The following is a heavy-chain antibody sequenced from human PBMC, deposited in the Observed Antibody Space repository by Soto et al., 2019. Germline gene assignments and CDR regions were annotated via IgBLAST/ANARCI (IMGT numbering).Heavy chain of an antibody. D-gene: IGHD6-19*01. CDR2: ISGSGGST. J-gene: IGHJ4*02. V-gene: IGHV3-23*01. CDR3: AEARGAVAAYYFDY. CDR1: GFTFSSYA. Sequence: GGSLRLSRAASGFTFSSYAMSWVRQAPGKGLEWVSAISGSGGSTYYADSVKGRFTISRDNSKNTLYLQMNSLRAEDTAVYYCAEARGAVAAYYFDYWGQGTLVTVSS.